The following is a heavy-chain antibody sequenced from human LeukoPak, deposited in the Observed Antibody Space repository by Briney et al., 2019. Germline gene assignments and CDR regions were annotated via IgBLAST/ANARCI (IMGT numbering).Heavy chain of an antibody. V-gene: IGHV3-30-3*01. CDR3: AKDLAGYAFDY. Sequence: GGSLRLSCAASGFTFSSYAMHWVRQAPGKGLEWVAVISYDGSNKYYADSVKGRFTISRDNSKNTLYLQMNSLRAEDTAVYYCAKDLAGYAFDYWGQGTLVTVSS. D-gene: IGHD5-12*01. J-gene: IGHJ4*02. CDR2: ISYDGSNK. CDR1: GFTFSSYA.